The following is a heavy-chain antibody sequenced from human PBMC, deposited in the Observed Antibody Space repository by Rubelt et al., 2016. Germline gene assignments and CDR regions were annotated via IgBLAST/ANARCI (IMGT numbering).Heavy chain of an antibody. D-gene: IGHD4-11*01. CDR3: ARRASGANSYYDY. Sequence: QVQLQESGPGLVKPSETLSLTCTVSGGSISPYHWSWIRQPPGKGLEWIGYISNSGSTSYNTSLKSRVTISLDTSKNQSSLKLVSVTAADTAGYYCARRASGANSYYDYWGQGTLGTVSP. J-gene: IGHJ4*02. CDR1: GGSISPYH. V-gene: IGHV4-59*12. CDR2: ISNSGST.